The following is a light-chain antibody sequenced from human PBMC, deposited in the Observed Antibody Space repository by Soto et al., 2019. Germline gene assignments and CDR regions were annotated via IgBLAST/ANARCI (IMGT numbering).Light chain of an antibody. CDR2: ADT. Sequence: QSVLTQPASVSGSPGQSITISCTGTNSDVGAYDRVSWYQHHPGKAPKLIIFADTQRPSGVSHRFTGSKSGNTASLTISGLQAEDEGDYYCCTYAGPKTLFFGGGTKVTVL. J-gene: IGLJ2*01. CDR1: NSDVGAYDR. CDR3: CTYAGPKTLF. V-gene: IGLV2-23*01.